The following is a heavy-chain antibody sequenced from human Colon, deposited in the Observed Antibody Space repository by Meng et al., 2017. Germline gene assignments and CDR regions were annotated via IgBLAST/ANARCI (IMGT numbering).Heavy chain of an antibody. J-gene: IGHJ4*02. CDR2: INPNSGGT. D-gene: IGHD4-17*01. CDR3: AREMGRMRTTVTTFAY. CDR1: GYTFTGYY. Sequence: QVRRGQAGSEVKKPGASVKVSCKASGYTFTGYYMHWVRQAPGQGLEWMGRINPNSGGTNYAQKFQGRVTMTRDTSISTAYMELSRLRSDDTAVYYCAREMGRMRTTVTTFAYWGQGTLVTVSS. V-gene: IGHV1-2*06.